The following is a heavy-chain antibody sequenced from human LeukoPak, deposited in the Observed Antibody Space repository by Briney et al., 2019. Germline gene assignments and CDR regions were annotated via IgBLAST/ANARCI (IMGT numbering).Heavy chain of an antibody. CDR1: GFTFSSYW. CDR3: ARGGCSGGSCYRIDY. V-gene: IGHV3-74*01. Sequence: SGGSLRLSCAASGFTFSSYWMNWVRHAPGKGLVWVSRIASDGSSTTYADSVKGRFTISRDNAKNSLYLQMNSLRAEDTAVYYCARGGCSGGSCYRIDYWGQGTLVTVSS. D-gene: IGHD2-15*01. CDR2: IASDGSST. J-gene: IGHJ4*02.